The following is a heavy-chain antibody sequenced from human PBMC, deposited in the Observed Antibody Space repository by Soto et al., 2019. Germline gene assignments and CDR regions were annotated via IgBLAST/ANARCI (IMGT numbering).Heavy chain of an antibody. Sequence: PGGSLRLSCAASGFTFSNYAMTWVRQAPGKGLEWVSHITGSGGSTYYADSVKGRFTISRDNSRNSLYLQMTSLRDEDTAVYYCARETPSFDSWGQGTLVTVSP. D-gene: IGHD2-15*01. CDR2: ITGSGGST. CDR1: GFTFSNYA. V-gene: IGHV3-23*01. CDR3: ARETPSFDS. J-gene: IGHJ4*02.